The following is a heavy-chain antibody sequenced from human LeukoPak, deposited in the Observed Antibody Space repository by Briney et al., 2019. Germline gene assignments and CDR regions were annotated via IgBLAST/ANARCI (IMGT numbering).Heavy chain of an antibody. D-gene: IGHD6-19*01. CDR3: ARAIAVARYYFDY. CDR2: IYYSGST. CDR1: GGSISSGGYY. V-gene: IGHV4-31*03. Sequence: SETLSLTCTVSGGSISSGGYYWSWIRQHPGKGLEWIGYIYYSGSTYYNPSLKSRVTISVDTSKNQFSLKLSSVTAADTAVYYCARAIAVARYYFDYWGQGTLVTVSS. J-gene: IGHJ4*02.